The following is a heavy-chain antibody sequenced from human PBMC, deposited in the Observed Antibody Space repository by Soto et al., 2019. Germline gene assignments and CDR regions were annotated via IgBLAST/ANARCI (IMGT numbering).Heavy chain of an antibody. Sequence: QVRLVESGGGVVQPGRSLRLSCAASGFTFSSYGMHWVRQAPGKGLEWVAVISYDGSNKFYAGSVKGRFTISRDNSKNTLYLEMNSLRAEDTAVYYCAKDIGPLDYWGQGTLVTVSS. J-gene: IGHJ4*02. D-gene: IGHD3-16*02. CDR2: ISYDGSNK. V-gene: IGHV3-30*18. CDR1: GFTFSSYG. CDR3: AKDIGPLDY.